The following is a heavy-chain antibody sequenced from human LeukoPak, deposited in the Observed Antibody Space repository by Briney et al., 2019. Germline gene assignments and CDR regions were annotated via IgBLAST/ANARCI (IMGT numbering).Heavy chain of an antibody. V-gene: IGHV1-8*03. CDR2: MNPNSGNT. Sequence: GASVKVSCKASGYTFTSFDINWVRQATGQGLEWMGWMNPNSGNTGYAQKFQGRVTITRNTSISTAYMELSSLRSEDTAVYYCAREACITRFLDHRCYFDYWGQGTLVTVSS. J-gene: IGHJ4*02. CDR1: GYTFTSFD. D-gene: IGHD3-3*01. CDR3: AREACITRFLDHRCYFDY.